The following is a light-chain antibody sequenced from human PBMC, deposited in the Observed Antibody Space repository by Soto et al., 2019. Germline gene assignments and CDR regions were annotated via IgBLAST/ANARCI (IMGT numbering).Light chain of an antibody. J-gene: IGKJ5*01. CDR3: QQLDSMPIT. CDR1: QGISSY. CDR2: AAS. V-gene: IGKV1-9*01. Sequence: DIQMTQSPSTLSASVGDRVTITCRASQGISSYLAWYQQKPGKAPKLLIYAASTLQSGVPSRFSGSGSGTDFVLTISSLQPEDSATYYCQQLDSMPITFGQGTRLEIK.